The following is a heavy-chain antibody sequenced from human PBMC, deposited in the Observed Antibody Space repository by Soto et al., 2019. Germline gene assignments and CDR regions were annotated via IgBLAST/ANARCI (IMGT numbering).Heavy chain of an antibody. CDR3: ARVNSNYFDY. CDR2: IYYSGST. V-gene: IGHV4-31*03. J-gene: IGHJ4*02. CDR1: GGSISSGGYY. Sequence: SETLSLTCTVSGGSISSGGYYWSWIRQHPGKGLEWIGYIYYSGSTYYNPSLKCRVTISVDTSKNQFSLKLSSVTAADTAVYYCARVNSNYFDYWGQGTLVTVSS. D-gene: IGHD4-4*01.